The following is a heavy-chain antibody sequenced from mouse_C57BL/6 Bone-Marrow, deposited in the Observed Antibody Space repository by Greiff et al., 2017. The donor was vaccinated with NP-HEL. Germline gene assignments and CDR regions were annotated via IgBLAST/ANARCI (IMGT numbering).Heavy chain of an antibody. CDR2: ISSGGSYT. CDR1: GFTFSSYG. CDR3: ARQNYYGSSLYYFDY. V-gene: IGHV5-6*01. D-gene: IGHD1-1*01. Sequence: EVQLVESGGDLVKPGGSLKLSCAASGFTFSSYGMSWVRQTPDKRLEWVATISSGGSYTYYPDSVKGRFTISRDNAKNTLYLQMSSLKSEDTAMYYCARQNYYGSSLYYFDYWGQGTTLTVSS. J-gene: IGHJ2*01.